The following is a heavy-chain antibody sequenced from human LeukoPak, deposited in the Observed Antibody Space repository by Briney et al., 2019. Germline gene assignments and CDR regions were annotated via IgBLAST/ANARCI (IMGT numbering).Heavy chain of an antibody. J-gene: IGHJ4*02. CDR2: IKSKTDGGTT. V-gene: IGHV3-15*01. Sequence: PGGSLRLSCAASGFTFSNAWMSWVRQAPGKGLEWVGRIKSKTDGGTTDYAAPVKGRFTISRDDSKNTLYLQMNSLKTEDTAVYYCTTDPNYYGSGSYIDYWGQGTLVTVPS. D-gene: IGHD3-10*01. CDR1: GFTFSNAW. CDR3: TTDPNYYGSGSYIDY.